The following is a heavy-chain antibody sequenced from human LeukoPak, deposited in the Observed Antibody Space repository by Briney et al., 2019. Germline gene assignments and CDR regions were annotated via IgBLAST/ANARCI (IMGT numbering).Heavy chain of an antibody. J-gene: IGHJ4*02. CDR3: ASVFEKGIFETPPFDY. Sequence: GGSLRLSCAASGFTFSSYGMHWVRQAPGKGLEWVAVIWYDGSNKYYADSVKGRFTISRDNSKNTLYLQMNSLRAEDTAVYYCASVFEKGIFETPPFDYWGQGTLVTVSS. CDR2: IWYDGSNK. D-gene: IGHD3-3*01. V-gene: IGHV3-33*01. CDR1: GFTFSSYG.